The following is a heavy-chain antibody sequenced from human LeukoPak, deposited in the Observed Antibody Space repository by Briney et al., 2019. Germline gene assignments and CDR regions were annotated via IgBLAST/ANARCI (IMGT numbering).Heavy chain of an antibody. D-gene: IGHD5-18*01. CDR2: IKQDGSEK. J-gene: IGHJ4*02. CDR3: ARRHTYGYGLDYSHSFDY. Sequence: PGGSLRLSCAASGFTFSSYWMSWVRQAPGKGLEWVANIKQDGSEKYYVDSVKGQFTISRDNAKNSLYLQMNSLRAEDTAVYYCARRHTYGYGLDYSHSFDYWGQGTLVTVSS. CDR1: GFTFSSYW. V-gene: IGHV3-7*03.